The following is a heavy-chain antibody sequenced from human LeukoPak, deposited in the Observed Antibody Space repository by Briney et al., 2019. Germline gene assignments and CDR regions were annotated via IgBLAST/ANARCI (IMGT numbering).Heavy chain of an antibody. J-gene: IGHJ5*02. Sequence: SETLSLTCTVSGGSISSYYWSWIRQPPGRGLEWIGYIYYSGSTNYNPSLKSRVTISVDTSKNQFSLKLSSVTAADTAVYYCARAPDYGDYVDWFDPWGQGTLVTVSS. D-gene: IGHD4-17*01. CDR3: ARAPDYGDYVDWFDP. CDR2: IYYSGST. V-gene: IGHV4-59*01. CDR1: GGSISSYY.